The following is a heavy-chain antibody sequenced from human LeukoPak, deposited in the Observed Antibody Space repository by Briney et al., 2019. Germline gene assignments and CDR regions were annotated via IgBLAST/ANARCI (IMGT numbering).Heavy chain of an antibody. CDR2: IRYDGSNK. CDR1: GFTFSSYG. V-gene: IGHV3-30*02. J-gene: IGHJ1*01. Sequence: GGSLRLSCAASGFTFSSYGMHWVRQAPGKGLEWVAFIRYDGSNKYYADSVKGRFTISRDNSKNTLYLQMNSLRTEDTAMYYCAKGVAVAGTYFQHWGQGTLVTVSS. CDR3: AKGVAVAGTYFQH. D-gene: IGHD6-19*01.